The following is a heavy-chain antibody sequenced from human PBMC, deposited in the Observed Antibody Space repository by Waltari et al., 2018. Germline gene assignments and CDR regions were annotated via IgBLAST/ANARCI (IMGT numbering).Heavy chain of an antibody. CDR2: INPTSGGT. V-gene: IGHV1-2*06. CDR1: GYTFTGYY. Sequence: QVQLVQSGAEVKKPGASVKVSCKASGYTFTGYYMHWVRQAPGQGLEWMGRINPTSGGTNDAQKFQGRVTMTRDTSISTAYMELSRLRSDDTAVYYCASSIAAQWWFDPWGQGTLVTVSS. J-gene: IGHJ5*02. D-gene: IGHD6-6*01. CDR3: ASSIAAQWWFDP.